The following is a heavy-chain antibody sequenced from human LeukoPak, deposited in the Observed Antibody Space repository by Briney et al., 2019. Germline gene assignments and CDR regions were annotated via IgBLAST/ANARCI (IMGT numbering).Heavy chain of an antibody. V-gene: IGHV4-34*01. Sequence: SETLSLTCDVSGTXLSAYCCSWIRQPPEKGLEWLGEIDHSGSTNYNPSLKSRVTISVDTSKNQFSLRLTSVTAADTAVYYCARAGGADSPQDLDYWGQGILVTVSS. CDR2: IDHSGST. J-gene: IGHJ4*02. CDR3: ARAGGADSPQDLDY. D-gene: IGHD3-22*01. CDR1: GTXLSAYC.